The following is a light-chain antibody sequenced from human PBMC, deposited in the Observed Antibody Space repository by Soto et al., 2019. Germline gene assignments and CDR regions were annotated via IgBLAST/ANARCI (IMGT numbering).Light chain of an antibody. Sequence: DIQMTQSPSTLSASVGDRVTITCRASQSISSWLAWYQQKPGKAPKLLIYKASSLHSGVPSRFSGSGSRTEFTLTISSLQPDDFATYYCQQYNSYSYTFGQGTKLEIK. CDR1: QSISSW. J-gene: IGKJ2*01. V-gene: IGKV1-5*03. CDR3: QQYNSYSYT. CDR2: KAS.